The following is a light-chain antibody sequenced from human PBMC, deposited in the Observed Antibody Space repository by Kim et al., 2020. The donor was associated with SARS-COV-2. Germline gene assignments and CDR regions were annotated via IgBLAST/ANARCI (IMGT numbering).Light chain of an antibody. V-gene: IGLV6-57*03. CDR2: EDD. J-gene: IGLJ2*01. CDR3: QSYNRDNVL. CDR1: SGSIDDNY. Sequence: GKTVTISCTRSSGSIDDNYVQWYQQRPGGVPTTVIYEDDQRPSGVSDRFSGSIDNSSNSASLTNYGLRTEDEADYYCQSYNRDNVLFGGGTQLTVL.